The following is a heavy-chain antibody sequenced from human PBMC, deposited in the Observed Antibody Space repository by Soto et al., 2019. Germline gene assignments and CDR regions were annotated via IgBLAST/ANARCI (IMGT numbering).Heavy chain of an antibody. V-gene: IGHV5-10-1*01. J-gene: IGHJ6*02. D-gene: IGHD1-1*01. CDR2: IDPSDSYT. CDR3: ARPGKLETAIKYYGMDV. CDR1: GYSFTSYW. Sequence: PGESLKISCKGSGYSFTSYWISWVRQMPGKGLEWMGRIDPSDSYTNYSPSFQGHVTISADKSISTAYLQWSSLKASDTAMYYCARPGKLETAIKYYGMDVWGQGTTVTVSS.